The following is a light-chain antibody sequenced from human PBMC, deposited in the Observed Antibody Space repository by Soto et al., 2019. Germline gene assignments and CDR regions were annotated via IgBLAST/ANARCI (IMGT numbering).Light chain of an antibody. CDR1: QSVSSY. V-gene: IGKV3-11*01. J-gene: IGKJ3*01. CDR2: DAS. CDR3: QQRSNWPRFT. Sequence: EIVLTQSPATLSLSPGERATLSCRASQSVSSYLAWYQQKPGQAPRLLIYDASNRATGIPARFSGSGSGTDFTLTISSLEPEDFAVYYGQQRSNWPRFTFGPGTKVHIK.